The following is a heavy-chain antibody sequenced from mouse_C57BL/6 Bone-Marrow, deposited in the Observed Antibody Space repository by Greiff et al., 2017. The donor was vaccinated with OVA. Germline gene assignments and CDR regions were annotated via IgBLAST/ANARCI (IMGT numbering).Heavy chain of an antibody. D-gene: IGHD1-1*01. J-gene: IGHJ3*01. CDR2: IYPRSGNT. CDR1: GYTFTSYG. Sequence: QVQLQQSGAELARPGASVKLSCKASGYTFTSYGISWVKQRPGQGLEWIGEIYPRSGNTYYNEKFKGKATLTADKSSSTAYMELRSLTSEDSAVYFCARPYYYGSSPFAYWGQGTLVTVSA. V-gene: IGHV1-81*01. CDR3: ARPYYYGSSPFAY.